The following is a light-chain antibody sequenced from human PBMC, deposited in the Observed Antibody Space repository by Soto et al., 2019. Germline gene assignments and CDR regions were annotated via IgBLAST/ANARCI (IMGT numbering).Light chain of an antibody. V-gene: IGKV3-15*01. CDR2: GAS. CDR1: GSCAGSS. J-gene: IGKJ2*01. CDR3: RQYYNWAPYT. Sequence: ETVFTQSPCTLSISPGERATLSCRASGSCAGSSLASYHQRPGHSPRRLICGASSRSHGMPPRFSGGGSGTAFTVTISSRQHADVAVSYCRQYYNWAPYTFGQGTKVDIK.